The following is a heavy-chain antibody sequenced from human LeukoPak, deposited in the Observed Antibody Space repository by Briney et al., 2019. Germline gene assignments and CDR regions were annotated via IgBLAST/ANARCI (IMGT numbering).Heavy chain of an antibody. D-gene: IGHD1-26*01. V-gene: IGHV3-74*01. CDR1: GFTFSSYW. Sequence: SGGSLRLSCAASGFTFSSYWMHWVREAPGKGLVWVSRINSDGSSTSYADSVKGRFTISRDNAKNTLYLQMNSLRAEDTAVYYCARGIVGATDDYWGQGTLVTVSS. CDR2: INSDGSST. CDR3: ARGIVGATDDY. J-gene: IGHJ4*02.